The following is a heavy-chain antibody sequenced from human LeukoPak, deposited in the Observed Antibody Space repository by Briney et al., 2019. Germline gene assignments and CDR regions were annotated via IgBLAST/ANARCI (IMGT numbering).Heavy chain of an antibody. J-gene: IGHJ6*01. CDR1: GFTFSNYW. Sequence: GGSLTLSCAASGFTFSNYWMLWVRQGPGKGLVWVSNINTDGSITNYADSVKGRFSISRDNAKNTLYLQMNSLRAEDTAVYYCGRDNNYKVDVWGKGPRSPSPQ. CDR3: GRDNNYKVDV. V-gene: IGHV3-74*01. D-gene: IGHD5-24*01. CDR2: INTDGSIT.